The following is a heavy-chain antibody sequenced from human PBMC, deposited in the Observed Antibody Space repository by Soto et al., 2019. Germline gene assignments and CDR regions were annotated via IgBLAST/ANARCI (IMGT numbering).Heavy chain of an antibody. V-gene: IGHV4-59*01. D-gene: IGHD2-2*01. J-gene: IGHJ5*02. CDR2: IYYSGST. Sequence: PSETLSLTCTVSGGSISSYYWSWIRQPPGKGLEWIGYIYYSGSTNYNPSLKSRVTISVDTPKNQFSLKLSSVTAADTAVYYCARGVGYCSSTSCHPNWFDPWGQGTLVTVS. CDR3: ARGVGYCSSTSCHPNWFDP. CDR1: GGSISSYY.